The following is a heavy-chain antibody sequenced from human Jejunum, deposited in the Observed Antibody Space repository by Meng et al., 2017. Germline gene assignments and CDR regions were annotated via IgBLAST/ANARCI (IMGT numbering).Heavy chain of an antibody. D-gene: IGHD4-23*01. CDR1: GGSISSYY. V-gene: IGHV4-59*01. CDR3: ARLKGGGFVDY. Sequence: GSLRLSCTVSGGSISSYYWSWIRQPPGKGLEWNGYIYYSGSTNYNASLKSRVTISVDTPKNQFSLKLSSVTAADTAVYYCARLKGGGFVDYWGQGTLVTVSS. CDR2: IYYSGST. J-gene: IGHJ4*02.